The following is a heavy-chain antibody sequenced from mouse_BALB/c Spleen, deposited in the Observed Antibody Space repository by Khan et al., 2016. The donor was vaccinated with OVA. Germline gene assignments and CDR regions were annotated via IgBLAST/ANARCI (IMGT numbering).Heavy chain of an antibody. D-gene: IGHD1-2*01. Sequence: EVQLQQSGAPLLPSFSSFPFSFPFSFFNIKDTYMHWVRQRPEQGLEWIGRIDPANGNTKYDPKFQGTATMTADTSSNTAYLQLSSLTSEDAAVYYWSYSLLLYAMDYWGQGTSVTVSS. V-gene: IGHV14-3*02. CDR1: FFNIKDTY. CDR2: IDPANGNT. J-gene: IGHJ4*01. CDR3: SYSLLLYAMDY.